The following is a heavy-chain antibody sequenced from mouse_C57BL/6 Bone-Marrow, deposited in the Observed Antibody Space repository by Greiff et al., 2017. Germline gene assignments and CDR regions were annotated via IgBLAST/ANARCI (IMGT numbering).Heavy chain of an antibody. D-gene: IGHD2-2*01. V-gene: IGHV1-7*01. J-gene: IGHJ4*01. CDR3: ASYGYDGSLAMDY. CDR2: INPSSGYT. CDR1: GYTFTSYW. Sequence: QVQLKQSGAELAKPGASVKLSCKASGYTFTSYWMHWVKQRPGQGLEWIGYINPSSGYTKYNQKFKDKATLTADKSSSTAYMQLSSLTYEDSAVYYCASYGYDGSLAMDYWGQGTSVTVSS.